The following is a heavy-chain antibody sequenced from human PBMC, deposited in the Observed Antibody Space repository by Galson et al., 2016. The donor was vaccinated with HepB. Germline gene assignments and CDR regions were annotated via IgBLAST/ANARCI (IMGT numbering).Heavy chain of an antibody. CDR2: ISYDGRNK. Sequence: SLRLSCAASGFTFSSYDMHWVRQAPGKGLEWVALISYDGRNKYYADSVKGRFTISRDNSKNTLCLQMNSLRAEDTALYYCVRGRYCSGGSCYFAAYFQHWGQGTLVTVSS. CDR1: GFTFSSYD. J-gene: IGHJ1*01. CDR3: VRGRYCSGGSCYFAAYFQH. D-gene: IGHD2-15*01. V-gene: IGHV3-33*01.